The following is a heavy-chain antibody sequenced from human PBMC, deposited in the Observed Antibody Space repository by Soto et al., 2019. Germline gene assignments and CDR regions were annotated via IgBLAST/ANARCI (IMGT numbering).Heavy chain of an antibody. D-gene: IGHD3-3*01. J-gene: IGHJ6*02. CDR2: IYYSGST. Sequence: QVQLQESGPGLVKPSQTLSLTCTVSGGSISSGGYYWSWIRQHPGKGLEWIGYIYYSGSTYYNPSLKSRVTISVDTSNNQFSLKLSSVTAADTAVYYCARGYYDFWRDSTVLDVWGQGTTVTVSS. CDR1: GGSISSGGYY. V-gene: IGHV4-31*03. CDR3: ARGYYDFWRDSTVLDV.